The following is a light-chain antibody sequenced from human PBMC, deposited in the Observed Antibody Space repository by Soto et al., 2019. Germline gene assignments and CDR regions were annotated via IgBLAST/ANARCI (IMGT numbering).Light chain of an antibody. CDR1: SSDVGGYKY. Sequence: QSALTQPASVSGSPGQSITISCTGTSSDVGGYKYVSWYQQYPGKAPKLMIYDIRNRPSGVSNRFSGSKSGNTASLTISGLQAEDEADYYCSSYTSISTRVFGTGTKLTVL. CDR2: DIR. CDR3: SSYTSISTRV. J-gene: IGLJ1*01. V-gene: IGLV2-14*03.